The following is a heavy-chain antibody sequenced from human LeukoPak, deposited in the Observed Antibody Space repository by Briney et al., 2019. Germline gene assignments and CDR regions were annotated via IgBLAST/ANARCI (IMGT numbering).Heavy chain of an antibody. CDR3: ARHEYSGSYYGLSWFDP. V-gene: IGHV4-39*01. D-gene: IGHD1-26*01. J-gene: IGHJ5*02. CDR2: IYYSGST. Sequence: PSETLSLTCTVSGGSICSGGYYWGWIRQPPGKGLEWIASIYYSGSTYYNPSLKSRVTISVDTSKNQLSLKLSSLTAADTAVYYCARHEYSGSYYGLSWFDPWGQGTLVTVSS. CDR1: GGSICSGGYY.